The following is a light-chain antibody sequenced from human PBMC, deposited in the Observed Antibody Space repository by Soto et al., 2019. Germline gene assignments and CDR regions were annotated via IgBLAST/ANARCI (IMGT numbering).Light chain of an antibody. J-gene: IGKJ1*01. V-gene: IGKV1-39*01. CDR1: QMISSY. CDR2: AAS. Sequence: DIQMTQSPSSLSASVGDRVTITCRSGQMISSYLNWYKQKPGKAPKLLIYAASSLQSGVPSMFRGSGSGTEFTITISSLQTEDFATYYCQQRYSTSWTFGQGTKVEIK. CDR3: QQRYSTSWT.